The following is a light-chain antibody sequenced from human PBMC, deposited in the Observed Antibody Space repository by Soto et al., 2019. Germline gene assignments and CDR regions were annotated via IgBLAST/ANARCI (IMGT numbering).Light chain of an antibody. CDR3: QQRSDWPPIT. V-gene: IGKV3-11*01. Sequence: EIVLTQSPATLSLSPGERATLSCRASQSVNKYLAWYRQKPGQPPRLLIYDASYRATGIPDRFSGSGSGTDFTLTISSLEPEDFAVYYCQQRSDWPPITFGQGTRLAIK. J-gene: IGKJ5*01. CDR2: DAS. CDR1: QSVNKY.